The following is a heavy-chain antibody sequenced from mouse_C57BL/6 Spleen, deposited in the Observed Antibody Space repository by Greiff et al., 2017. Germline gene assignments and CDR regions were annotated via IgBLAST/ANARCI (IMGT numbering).Heavy chain of an antibody. CDR2: IGPGSGST. V-gene: IGHV1-77*01. J-gene: IGHJ3*01. CDR1: GYTFTDYY. Sequence: QVQLQQSGAELVKPGASVKISCKASGYTFTDYYINWVKQRPGQGLEWIGKIGPGSGSTYYNEKFKGKATLTADKSSSTAYIHLSSLTSEASAVNFGANSNWFAYWGQGTLVTVSA. D-gene: IGHD2-5*01. CDR3: ANSNWFAY.